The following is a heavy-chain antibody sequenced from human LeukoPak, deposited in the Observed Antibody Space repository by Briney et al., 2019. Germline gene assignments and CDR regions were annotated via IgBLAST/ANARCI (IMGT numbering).Heavy chain of an antibody. Sequence: ASVNVSCKVSGYTLTELSMHWARQAPGKGLEWMGGFDPEDGETIYAQKFQGRVTMTEDTSTDTAYMELSSLRSEDTAVYYCASSLQLERLGAFDIWGQGTMVTVSS. CDR2: FDPEDGET. CDR1: GYTLTELS. CDR3: ASSLQLERLGAFDI. D-gene: IGHD1-1*01. V-gene: IGHV1-24*01. J-gene: IGHJ3*02.